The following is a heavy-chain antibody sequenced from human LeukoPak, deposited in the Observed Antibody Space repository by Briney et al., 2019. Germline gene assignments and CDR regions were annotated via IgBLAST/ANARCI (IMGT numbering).Heavy chain of an antibody. V-gene: IGHV4-59*12. D-gene: IGHD6-19*01. Sequence: PSETLSLTCTVSGGSISSYYWSWIRQPPGKGLEWIGYIHYSGSTNYNPSLKSRLTISVETSKNQFSLKLTSVTAADTAVYYCAGISVTGGDWFDPWGQGIVVTVSS. J-gene: IGHJ5*02. CDR1: GGSISSYY. CDR2: IHYSGST. CDR3: AGISVTGGDWFDP.